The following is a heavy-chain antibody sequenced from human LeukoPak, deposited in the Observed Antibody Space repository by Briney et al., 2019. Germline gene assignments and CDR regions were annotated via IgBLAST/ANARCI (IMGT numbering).Heavy chain of an antibody. CDR2: ISGSGGST. CDR3: AKGMYYYGSGSLGFDY. CDR1: GFTFSSYA. J-gene: IGHJ4*02. D-gene: IGHD3-10*01. V-gene: IGHV3-23*01. Sequence: GVSLRLSCAASGFTFSSYAMSWVRQDPGKGLEWVSAISGSGGSTYYADSVKGRFTISRDNSKNTLYLQMNSLRAEDTAVYYCAKGMYYYGSGSLGFDYWGQGTLVTVSS.